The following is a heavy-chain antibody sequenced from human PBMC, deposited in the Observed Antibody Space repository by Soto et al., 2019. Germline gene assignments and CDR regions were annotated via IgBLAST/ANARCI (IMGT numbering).Heavy chain of an antibody. D-gene: IGHD1-26*01. CDR3: ARGSGSYYTALLAPLNY. V-gene: IGHV4-39*01. J-gene: IGHJ4*02. Sequence: QLQLQESGPGLVKPSETLSLTCTVSGGSISSSSYYWGWIRQPPGKGLEWIGSIYYSGSTYYNPSLKSRVTLSVDTSKNQFPLKLSSVAAADTAVYYCARGSGSYYTALLAPLNYWGQGTLVTVSS. CDR1: GGSISSSSYY. CDR2: IYYSGST.